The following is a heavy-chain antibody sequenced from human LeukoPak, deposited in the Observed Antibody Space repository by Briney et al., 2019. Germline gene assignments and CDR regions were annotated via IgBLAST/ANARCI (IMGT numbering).Heavy chain of an antibody. J-gene: IGHJ4*02. CDR2: ISSSSSYI. D-gene: IGHD1-1*01. CDR1: GFTFSSYS. V-gene: IGHV3-21*01. CDR3: ARALRTGTFQLDY. Sequence: PGGCLRLSCAASGFTFSSYSMNWVRQAPGKGREWVSSISSSSSYIYYADSVKGRFTISRDNAKNSLYLQMNSLRAEDTAVYYCARALRTGTFQLDYWGQGTLVTVSS.